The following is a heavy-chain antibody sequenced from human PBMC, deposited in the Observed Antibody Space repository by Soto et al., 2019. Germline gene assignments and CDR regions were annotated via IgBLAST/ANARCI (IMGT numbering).Heavy chain of an antibody. V-gene: IGHV1-69*13. CDR2: IIPIFGTA. CDR1: GGTFSSYA. CDR3: ARGAYDFWSGYSSASYYYYGMDV. J-gene: IGHJ6*02. D-gene: IGHD3-3*01. Sequence: GASVKVSCKASGGTFSSYAISWVRQAPGQGLEWMGGIIPIFGTANYAQKFQGRVTITADESTSTAYMELSSLRSEDTAVYYCARGAYDFWSGYSSASYYYYGMDVWGQGTTVTVSS.